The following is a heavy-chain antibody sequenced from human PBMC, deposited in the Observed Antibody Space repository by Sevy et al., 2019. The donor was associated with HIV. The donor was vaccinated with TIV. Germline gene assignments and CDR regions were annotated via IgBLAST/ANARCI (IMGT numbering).Heavy chain of an antibody. CDR2: ISGGGGST. D-gene: IGHD6-13*01. J-gene: IGHJ5*02. V-gene: IGHV3-23*01. Sequence: GGSLRLSCAASGFTFSSYAMSWVRQAPGKGLEWVSAISGGGGSTYYADSVKGRFTISRDNSKNTLYLQMNSLRAEDTAVYYCAKGAGGYSSSWYTHSWFDPWGQGTLVTVSS. CDR1: GFTFSSYA. CDR3: AKGAGGYSSSWYTHSWFDP.